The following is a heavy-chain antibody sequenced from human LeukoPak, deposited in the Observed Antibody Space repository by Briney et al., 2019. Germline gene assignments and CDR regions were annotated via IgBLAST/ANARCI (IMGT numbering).Heavy chain of an antibody. CDR3: ARGKPYIAAAGPFDY. CDR1: GFIFSDYY. J-gene: IGHJ4*02. V-gene: IGHV3-11*04. CDR2: ISSRGSTI. D-gene: IGHD6-13*01. Sequence: GGSLRLSCAASGFIFSDYYMSWLRQAPGKGLECVSYISSRGSTIYYADSVKGRFTISRDNSKNTLYLQMNSLRAEDTAVYYCARGKPYIAAAGPFDYWGQGTLVTVSS.